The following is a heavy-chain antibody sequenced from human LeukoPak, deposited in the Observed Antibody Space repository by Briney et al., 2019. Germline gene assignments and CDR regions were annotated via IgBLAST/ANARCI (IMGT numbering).Heavy chain of an antibody. D-gene: IGHD6-13*01. V-gene: IGHV4-4*07. CDR3: ARVGYGLAGIDH. CDR1: GGSISSYF. J-gene: IGHJ4*02. Sequence: PSETLSLTCTVSGGSISSYFWSWIRQPAGKGLEWIGRIYTSGSTNYNYNPSLKSRGTMSVDTSKNQFSLKLSSVTAADTAVYYCARVGYGLAGIDHWGQGTLVTVSS. CDR2: IYTSGSTNY.